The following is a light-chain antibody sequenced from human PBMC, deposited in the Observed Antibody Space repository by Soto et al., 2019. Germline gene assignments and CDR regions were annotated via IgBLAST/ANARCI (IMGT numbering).Light chain of an antibody. CDR1: SSDVGGCNY. Sequence: QSVLTQPRSVSGSPGQSVTISCTGTSSDVGGCNYVSWYQQHPGKAPKLMIYDVSKRPSGVPDRFSGSKSGNTASLTISGLQAEDEADYYCCSYAGSYTYVFGTGTKVTVL. J-gene: IGLJ1*01. CDR2: DVS. V-gene: IGLV2-11*01. CDR3: CSYAGSYTYV.